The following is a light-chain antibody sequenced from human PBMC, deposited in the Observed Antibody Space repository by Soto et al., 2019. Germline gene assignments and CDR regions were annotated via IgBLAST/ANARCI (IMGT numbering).Light chain of an antibody. V-gene: IGKV1-5*01. CDR2: DAS. CDR3: QQSYSTTRT. CDR1: QSISSW. Sequence: DIQMTQSPSTLSASVGDRVTITCRASQSISSWLAWYQQKPGKAPKLLIYDASSLESGVPSRFSGSGSGTESTLTISSLQPDDFATYYCQQSYSTTRTFGQGTKVDI. J-gene: IGKJ1*01.